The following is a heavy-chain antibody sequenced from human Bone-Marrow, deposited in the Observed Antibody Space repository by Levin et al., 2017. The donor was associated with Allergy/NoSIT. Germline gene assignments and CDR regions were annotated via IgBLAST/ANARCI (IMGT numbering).Heavy chain of an antibody. V-gene: IGHV1-24*01. CDR3: ANGGDCSGGVCYCIGTFDV. CDR2: FDPEDGER. CDR1: GYTLTKLS. D-gene: IGHD2-8*02. Sequence: ASVKVSCKVSGYTLTKLSIHWVRQAYGKGREWMGGFDPEDGERIYAQKFQGRVTMTEDTSTDTAYMELSSLRSDDTAVYYYANGGDCSGGVCYCIGTFDVWGQGTKLTVSS. J-gene: IGHJ3*01.